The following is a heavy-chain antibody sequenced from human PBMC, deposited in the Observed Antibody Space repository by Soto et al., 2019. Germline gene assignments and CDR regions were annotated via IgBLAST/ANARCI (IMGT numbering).Heavy chain of an antibody. Sequence: GGSLRLSCAASGFTFSDYYMSWIRQAPGKGLEWVSYISSSGSTIYYADSVKGRFTISRDNAKNSLYLQMNSLRAEDTAVYYCARDLRKYSSSSFFRRTYYYYYYMDVWGKGTTVTVSS. CDR2: ISSSGSTI. CDR3: ARDLRKYSSSSFFRRTYYYYYYMDV. CDR1: GFTFSDYY. V-gene: IGHV3-11*01. J-gene: IGHJ6*03. D-gene: IGHD6-6*01.